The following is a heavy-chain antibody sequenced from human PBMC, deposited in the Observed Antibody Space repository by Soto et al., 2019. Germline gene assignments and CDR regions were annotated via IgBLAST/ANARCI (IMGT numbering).Heavy chain of an antibody. CDR1: GFTFSSYA. CDR2: ISYDGSNK. D-gene: IGHD3-9*01. Sequence: GESLKISCAASGFTFSSYAMHWVRQAPGKGLEWVAVISYDGSNKYYADSVKGRFTISRDNSKNTLYLQMNSLRAEDTAVYYCARDAHTYDILTGYYNYWGQGTLVTVSS. V-gene: IGHV3-30-3*01. J-gene: IGHJ4*02. CDR3: ARDAHTYDILTGYYNY.